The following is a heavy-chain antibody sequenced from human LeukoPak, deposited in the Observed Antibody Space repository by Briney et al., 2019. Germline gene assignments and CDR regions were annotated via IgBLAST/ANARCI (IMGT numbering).Heavy chain of an antibody. D-gene: IGHD3-10*02. J-gene: IGHJ6*04. V-gene: IGHV3-48*03. Sequence: GVPLRLSCAASGFPLCRYEMNGLRQAPGKGVEWVSYISSSGSTIYYADSVKGRFTISRDNAKNSLYLQMNSLRAEDTAVYYCAELGITMIGGVWGKGTTVTISS. CDR1: GFPLCRYE. CDR3: AELGITMIGGV. CDR2: ISSSGSTI.